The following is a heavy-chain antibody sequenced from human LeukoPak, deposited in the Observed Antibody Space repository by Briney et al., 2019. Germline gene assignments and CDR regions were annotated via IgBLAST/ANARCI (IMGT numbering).Heavy chain of an antibody. CDR1: GYTFTSYG. J-gene: IGHJ3*02. Sequence: ASVKVSCKACGYTFTSYGISWVRQAPGQGLEWMGWISAYNGNTNYAQKLQGRVTMTTDTSTSTAYMELRSLRSDDTAVYYCARDLVVVPAAKLDFPNAFDIWGQGTMVTVSS. D-gene: IGHD2-2*01. CDR3: ARDLVVVPAAKLDFPNAFDI. V-gene: IGHV1-18*01. CDR2: ISAYNGNT.